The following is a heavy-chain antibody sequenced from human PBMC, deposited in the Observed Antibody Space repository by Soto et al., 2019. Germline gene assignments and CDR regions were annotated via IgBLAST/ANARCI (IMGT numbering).Heavy chain of an antibody. J-gene: IGHJ6*02. D-gene: IGHD3-9*01. V-gene: IGHV4-39*01. CDR1: GGSISSSRYY. Sequence: SETPSLTCTGSGGSISSSRYYWGWVRQPPGKGLEWIGGIYYSGSTYYTPSLKSRVTISVDTSKNQFSLKLSSVTAADTAVYYCARQRLRYDILTGYYPAYYYYGMDVWGQGTTVTVSS. CDR3: ARQRLRYDILTGYYPAYYYYGMDV. CDR2: IYYSGST.